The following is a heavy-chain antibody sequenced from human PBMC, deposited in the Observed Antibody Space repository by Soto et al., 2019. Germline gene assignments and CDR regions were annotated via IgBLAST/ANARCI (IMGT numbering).Heavy chain of an antibody. V-gene: IGHV3-30*18. Sequence: SLRLSCAASGFTFSIYAMHWVRQAPGTGLEWVAVISYDGTKTYYADSVKGRFTISRDNSKNTVYLQMNSLRAEDTAGYYCAKDHKFGEPPWGQGTLVTVSS. CDR3: AKDHKFGEPP. CDR1: GFTFSIYA. CDR2: ISYDGTKT. J-gene: IGHJ5*02. D-gene: IGHD3-10*01.